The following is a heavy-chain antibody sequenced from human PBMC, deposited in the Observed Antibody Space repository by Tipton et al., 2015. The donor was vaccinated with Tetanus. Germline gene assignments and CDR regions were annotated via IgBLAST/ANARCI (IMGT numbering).Heavy chain of an antibody. Sequence: TLSLTCTVSGGSISTYYWNWIRQPPGKGLEWIGYIYYTGNTYYNPSLKSRVTISVDTSKNQFSLKLSSVTAADTAVYYCARRSVSARFDDWGQGTLVTVSS. V-gene: IGHV4-59*06. CDR3: ARRSVSARFDD. CDR2: IYYTGNT. J-gene: IGHJ4*02. CDR1: GGSISTYY. D-gene: IGHD6-6*01.